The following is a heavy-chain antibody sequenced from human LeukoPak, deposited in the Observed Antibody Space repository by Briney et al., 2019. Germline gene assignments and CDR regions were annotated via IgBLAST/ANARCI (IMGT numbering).Heavy chain of an antibody. CDR3: AKRTAYYYDSSGSLSFDY. Sequence: GGSLRLSCAASGFTFSSYWMHWVRQAPGKGLVWVSRINSDGSSTSYADSVKGRFTISRDNSKNTLYLQMNSLRAEDTAVYYCAKRTAYYYDSSGSLSFDYWGQGTLVTVSS. D-gene: IGHD3-22*01. CDR1: GFTFSSYW. J-gene: IGHJ4*02. CDR2: INSDGSST. V-gene: IGHV3-74*01.